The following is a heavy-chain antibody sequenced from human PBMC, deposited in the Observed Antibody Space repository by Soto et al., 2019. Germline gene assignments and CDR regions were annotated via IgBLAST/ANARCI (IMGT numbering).Heavy chain of an antibody. D-gene: IGHD3-22*01. V-gene: IGHV1-69*01. CDR1: GGTFNNYG. CDR2: VIPLFGAA. CDR3: AREQHDPYDASGYYFNWFDP. J-gene: IGHJ5*02. Sequence: QVQLVQSGAEVKKPGSSVKVSCTASGGTFNNYGINWVRQAPGQGLEWMGGVIPLFGAANYAQKIQGRVTITADASTSVVYMQLSSLRSEDTAVYYCAREQHDPYDASGYYFNWFDPWGHGNLVTVSS.